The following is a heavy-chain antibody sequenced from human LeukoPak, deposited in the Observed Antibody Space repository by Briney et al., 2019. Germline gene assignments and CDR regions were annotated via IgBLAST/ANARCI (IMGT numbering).Heavy chain of an antibody. V-gene: IGHV4-61*02. Sequence: SQTLSLTCTVSGGSISSGSYYWSWIRQPVGKGLEWIGRIYTSGSTNYNPSLKSRVTISVDTSKNQFSLKLSSVTAADTAVYYCARVYGDYVDYWGQGTLVTVSS. J-gene: IGHJ4*02. D-gene: IGHD4-17*01. CDR3: ARVYGDYVDY. CDR1: GGSISSGSYY. CDR2: IYTSGST.